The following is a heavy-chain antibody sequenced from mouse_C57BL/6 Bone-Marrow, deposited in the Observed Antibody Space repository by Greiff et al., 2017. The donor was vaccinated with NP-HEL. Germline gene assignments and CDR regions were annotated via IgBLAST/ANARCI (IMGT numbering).Heavy chain of an antibody. CDR1: GFNIKNTY. Sequence: VQLKESVAELVRPGASVKLSCTASGFNIKNTYMHWVKQRPEQGLEWIGRIDPANGNTKYDPKFQGKATITADTSSNTAYLQLSSLTSEDTAVYYCASNWDVNYAMDYWGQGTSVTVSS. V-gene: IGHV14-3*01. CDR3: ASNWDVNYAMDY. D-gene: IGHD4-1*02. CDR2: IDPANGNT. J-gene: IGHJ4*01.